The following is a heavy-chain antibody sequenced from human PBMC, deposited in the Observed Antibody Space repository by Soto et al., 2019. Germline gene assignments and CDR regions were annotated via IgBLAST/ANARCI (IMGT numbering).Heavy chain of an antibody. CDR3: SREAASGIGGFDP. CDR2: INPYNGNT. CDR1: GYPFTTYG. Sequence: VQLVQTGAEMKKPGASAKVSCKASGYPFTTYGISWVRQAPGQGLEWMGWINPYNGNTKYAQKFQGRFIMTTDTSTSTAYMEVRSLTSDDTAVYYCSREAASGIGGFDPWGQGTLVTVSS. D-gene: IGHD6-13*01. J-gene: IGHJ5*02. V-gene: IGHV1-18*01.